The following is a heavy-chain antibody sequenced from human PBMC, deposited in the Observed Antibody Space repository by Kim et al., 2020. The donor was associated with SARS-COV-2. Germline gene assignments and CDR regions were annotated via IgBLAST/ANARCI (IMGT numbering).Heavy chain of an antibody. CDR2: IFYTGKT. CDR3: ARLPDINGWPFVY. J-gene: IGHJ4*02. V-gene: IGHV4-59*08. Sequence: SETLSLTCTVSGASVGSDYWTWIRQPPGRGLEWIGYIFYTGKTSYNPSLKNRVSLSLDTSRNQVPMKLHYVTAADTAAYFCARLPDINGWPFVYWAQG. CDR1: GASVGSDY. D-gene: IGHD6-19*01.